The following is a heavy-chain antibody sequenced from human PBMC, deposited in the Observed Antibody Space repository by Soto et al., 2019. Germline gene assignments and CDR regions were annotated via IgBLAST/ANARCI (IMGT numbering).Heavy chain of an antibody. V-gene: IGHV3-23*01. Sequence: AGGSLRLSCAASGLTFNNYDMTWVRQAPGKGLDWVSTISGSGGSTYYADSVKGRFTISRDNSKNTVYLQMNSLRVEDTAVYYWSNRKFYHSSGLTYPYFYFWGRGSLVTVSS. D-gene: IGHD3-22*01. CDR2: ISGSGGST. J-gene: IGHJ4*02. CDR1: GLTFNNYD. CDR3: SNRKFYHSSGLTYPYFYF.